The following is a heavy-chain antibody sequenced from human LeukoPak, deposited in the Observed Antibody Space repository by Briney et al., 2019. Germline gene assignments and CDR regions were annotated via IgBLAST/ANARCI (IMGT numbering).Heavy chain of an antibody. V-gene: IGHV3-23*01. CDR1: GFTFSSYG. CDR3: ARLYSSGWSPLLNWFDP. CDR2: ISGSGGST. D-gene: IGHD6-19*01. J-gene: IGHJ5*02. Sequence: GGSLRLSCAASGFTFSSYGMGWVRQAPGKGLEWVSAISGSGGSTYYADSVKGRFTISRDNSKNTLYLQMNSLRAEDTAVYYCARLYSSGWSPLLNWFDPWGQGTLVTVSS.